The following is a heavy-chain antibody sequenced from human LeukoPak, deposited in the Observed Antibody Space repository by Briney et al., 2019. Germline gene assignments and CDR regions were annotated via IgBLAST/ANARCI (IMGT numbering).Heavy chain of an antibody. CDR2: ISGSGGST. CDR3: AKDAPVATITVGVVNAFDI. V-gene: IGHV3-23*01. J-gene: IGHJ3*02. CDR1: GFTFSSYA. D-gene: IGHD5-12*01. Sequence: GESLRLSCAASGFTFSSYAMSWVRQAPGKGLEWVSAISGSGGSTYYADSVKGRFTISRDNSKNTLYLQMNSLRAEDTAVYYCAKDAPVATITVGVVNAFDIWGQGTMVTVSS.